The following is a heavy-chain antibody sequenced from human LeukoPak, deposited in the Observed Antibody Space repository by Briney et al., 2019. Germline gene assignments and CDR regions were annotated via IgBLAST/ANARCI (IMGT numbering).Heavy chain of an antibody. CDR3: ARDKRITMIPHLFDY. V-gene: IGHV3-21*01. D-gene: IGHD3-22*01. CDR1: GLTFSSYS. J-gene: IGHJ4*02. CDR2: ISSSSSYI. Sequence: PGGSLRLSCAASGLTFSSYSMNWVRQAPGKGLEWVSSISSSSSYIYYADSVKGRFTISRDNAKNSLYLQMNSLRAEDTAVYYCARDKRITMIPHLFDYWGQGTLVTVSS.